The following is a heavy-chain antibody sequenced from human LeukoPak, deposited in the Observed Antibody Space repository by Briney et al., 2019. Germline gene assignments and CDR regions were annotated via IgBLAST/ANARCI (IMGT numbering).Heavy chain of an antibody. CDR2: ISYDGSNK. V-gene: IGHV3-30*03. J-gene: IGHJ4*02. CDR3: ARGPLAGWRYFDY. D-gene: IGHD6-19*01. Sequence: GRSLRLSCAASGFTFSSYGMHWVRQAPGKGLEWVAVISYDGSNKYYADSVKGRFTISRDNSKNTLYLQMNSLRPEDTAVYYCARGPLAGWRYFDYWGQGTLVTVSS. CDR1: GFTFSSYG.